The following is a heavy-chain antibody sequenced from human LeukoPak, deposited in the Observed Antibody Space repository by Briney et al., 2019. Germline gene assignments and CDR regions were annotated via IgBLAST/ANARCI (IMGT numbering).Heavy chain of an antibody. V-gene: IGHV1-46*01. CDR1: GYTFTSYY. CDR3: ARDRCSSTSCYVEGPSDSYNWFDP. CDR2: INPSGGTT. Sequence: ASVKVSCKASGYTFTSYYMHWVRQAPGQGLEWMGIINPSGGTTTYAQKFQGRVTMTRDTSTGTVYMELSSLRSEDTAVYYCARDRCSSTSCYVEGPSDSYNWFDPWGQGTLVTVSS. D-gene: IGHD2-2*01. J-gene: IGHJ5*02.